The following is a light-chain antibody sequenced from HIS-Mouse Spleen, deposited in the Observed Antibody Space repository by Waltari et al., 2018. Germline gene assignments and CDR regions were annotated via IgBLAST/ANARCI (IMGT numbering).Light chain of an antibody. Sequence: DIQLTQSPSFLSASVGDRVTITFRASQGISSYLAWSQQKPGKAPKLLIYAASTLQSGVPSRFSGSGSGTEFTLTISSLQPEDFATYYCQQLNSYPPTFGQGTKVEIK. J-gene: IGKJ1*01. CDR1: QGISSY. CDR2: AAS. V-gene: IGKV1-9*01. CDR3: QQLNSYPPT.